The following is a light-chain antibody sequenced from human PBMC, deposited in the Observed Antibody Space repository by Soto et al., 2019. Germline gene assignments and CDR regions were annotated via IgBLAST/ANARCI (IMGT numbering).Light chain of an antibody. J-gene: IGLJ2*01. CDR2: GNT. CDR3: AAWDDSLNAVV. Sequence: QSVLTQPPSVSGAPRQRVTISCTGNGSNIGAGYEVHWYQQLLGAAPKLLIYGNTNRPSGVPDRFSGSKSGSSASLAINGLHVEDEADYYCAAWDDSLNAVVFGGGTKLTVL. V-gene: IGLV1-40*01. CDR1: GSNIGAGYE.